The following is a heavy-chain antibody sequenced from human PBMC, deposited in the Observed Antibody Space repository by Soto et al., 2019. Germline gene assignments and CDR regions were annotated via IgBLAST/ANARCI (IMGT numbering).Heavy chain of an antibody. CDR1: CFTPTKPP. CDR2: ISGTASRK. Sequence: SLKIACPGSCFTPTKPPLSWVRQPPWKGLEWVTTISGTASRKYYLDSVKGRFFISRDNSKNTVTLQMNNLTLDDTAVYYCATSFRYFDNWGQGYRVTV. J-gene: IGHJ4*02. V-gene: IGHV3-23*01. D-gene: IGHD3-9*01. CDR3: ATSFRYFDN.